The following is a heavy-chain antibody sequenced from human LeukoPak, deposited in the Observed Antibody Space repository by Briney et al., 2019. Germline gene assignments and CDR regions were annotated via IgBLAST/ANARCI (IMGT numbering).Heavy chain of an antibody. CDR2: IKSKTDGGTA. D-gene: IGHD2/OR15-2a*01. V-gene: IGHV3-15*01. CDR1: GFTFSNAW. Sequence: GGSLRLSCAASGFTFSNAWMSWVRQAPGKRLEWVGRIKSKTDGGTADYAAPVKGRFTITRDDSKNTLYLQMNSLKTEDTALYYCTADPIVLNVRAGYWGQGTLVTVSS. CDR3: TADPIVLNVRAGY. J-gene: IGHJ4*02.